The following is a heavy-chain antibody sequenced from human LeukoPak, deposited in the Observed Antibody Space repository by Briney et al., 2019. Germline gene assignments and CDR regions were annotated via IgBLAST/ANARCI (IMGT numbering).Heavy chain of an antibody. CDR3: ARDAAYDFRNPYRYFQH. CDR2: IKQDGSET. D-gene: IGHD3-3*01. V-gene: IGHV3-7*01. CDR1: GFTFSTYW. Sequence: PGGSLRLSCAASGFTFSTYWMTWVRQAPGKGLDWVGNIKQDGSETYYADSLKGRFTISRDNAKSALYLQMNSLRAEDTAAYYCARDAAYDFRNPYRYFQHWGQGTLVTVSS. J-gene: IGHJ1*01.